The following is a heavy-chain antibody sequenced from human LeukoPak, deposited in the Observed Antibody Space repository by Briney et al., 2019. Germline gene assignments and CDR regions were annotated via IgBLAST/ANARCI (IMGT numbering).Heavy chain of an antibody. CDR2: IYYSGST. J-gene: IGHJ5*02. V-gene: IGHV4-59*01. Sequence: SETLSLTCTVSGGSISSYYWSWIRQPPGKGLEWIGYIYYSGSTNYNPSLKSRVTISVDTSKNQFSLKLSSVTAADTAVYYCARLGYCSSTSCGGASRWFDPWGQGTLVTVSS. D-gene: IGHD2-2*01. CDR3: ARLGYCSSTSCGGASRWFDP. CDR1: GGSISSYY.